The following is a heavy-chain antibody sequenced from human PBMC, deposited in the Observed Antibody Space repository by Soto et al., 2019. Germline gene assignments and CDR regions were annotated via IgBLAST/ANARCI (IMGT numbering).Heavy chain of an antibody. D-gene: IGHD3-16*01. J-gene: IGHJ4*02. CDR1: GGTFITYA. Sequence: QVQLVQSGAEVKKPGSSVKVSCKASGGTFITYAISWVRQAPGQGLEWMGGIIPIFGTAKYAQKFQGRVTITADESTSTAYMEMTSLRSEVTAVYYCARDRGGGYWGQGTLVTVSS. CDR2: IIPIFGTA. CDR3: ARDRGGGY. V-gene: IGHV1-69*01.